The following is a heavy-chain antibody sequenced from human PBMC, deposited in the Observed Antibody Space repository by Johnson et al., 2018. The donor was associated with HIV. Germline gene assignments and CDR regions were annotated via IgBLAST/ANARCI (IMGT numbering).Heavy chain of an antibody. J-gene: IGHJ3*02. Sequence: QVQLVESGGGVVQPGGSLRLSCAASGFTFNSYGMHWVRQAPGKGLEWVAFTRYDGSNKHYVDSVKGRFTISRENSKNMLYLQMNSLRGEDTAVYYCARACRDGYTCDAFDIWGQGTMVTVSS. CDR1: GFTFNSYG. D-gene: IGHD5-24*01. CDR2: TRYDGSNK. CDR3: ARACRDGYTCDAFDI. V-gene: IGHV3-30*02.